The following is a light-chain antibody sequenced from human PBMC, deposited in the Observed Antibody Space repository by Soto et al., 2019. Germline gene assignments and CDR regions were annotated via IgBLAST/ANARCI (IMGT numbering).Light chain of an antibody. CDR3: AAWDDSLKGVV. V-gene: IGLV1-44*01. CDR1: TSNIGSNT. J-gene: IGLJ2*01. CDR2: GNN. Sequence: QSVLTQSPSASGTPGQRVTISCFGSTSNIGSNTVNWYQQLPGTAPKLLIYGNNQRPSGVPDRFSVSESGTSASLAISGLQSDDEADYYCAAWDDSLKGVVFGGGTKLTVL.